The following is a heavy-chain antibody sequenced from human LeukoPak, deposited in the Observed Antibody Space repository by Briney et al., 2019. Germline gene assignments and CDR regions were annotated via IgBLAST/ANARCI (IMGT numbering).Heavy chain of an antibody. CDR1: GFTFSSNY. CDR2: IYSGGST. CDR3: ARVPGYSYGIDY. J-gene: IGHJ4*02. Sequence: GGSLRLSCAASGFTFSSNYMSWVRQAPGKGLEWVSVIYSGGSTYYADSVKGRFTISRDNSKNTLYLQTNSLRAEDTAVYYCARVPGYSYGIDYWGQGTLVTVSS. D-gene: IGHD5-18*01. V-gene: IGHV3-53*01.